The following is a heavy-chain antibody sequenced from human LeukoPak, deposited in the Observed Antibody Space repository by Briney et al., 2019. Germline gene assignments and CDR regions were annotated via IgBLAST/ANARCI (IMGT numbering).Heavy chain of an antibody. J-gene: IGHJ6*03. Sequence: ASVKVSCKASGYTFTGYYMHWVRQAPGQGLEWMGWINPNSGGTNYAQKFQGRVTMTRDTSISTAYMELSRLRSDDTAVYYCAREIGGLDYYYYMDVWGKGTTVTISS. CDR3: AREIGGLDYYYYMDV. CDR2: INPNSGGT. CDR1: GYTFTGYY. V-gene: IGHV1-2*02. D-gene: IGHD3-10*01.